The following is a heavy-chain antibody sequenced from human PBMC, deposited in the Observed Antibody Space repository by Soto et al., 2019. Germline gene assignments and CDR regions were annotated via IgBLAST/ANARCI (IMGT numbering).Heavy chain of an antibody. J-gene: IGHJ4*02. CDR3: AKGGGFLEYQGSNFDH. Sequence: GGSLRLSCAASGFXFSNFAMSWVRQAPGKGLEWVSAISGSGSNTYFAGSVKGRFTISRDNSKNTLYLQMNSLRTEDTAVYYCAKGGGFLEYQGSNFDHWGQGTLVTVSS. V-gene: IGHV3-23*01. CDR1: GFXFSNFA. CDR2: ISGSGSNT. D-gene: IGHD3-3*01.